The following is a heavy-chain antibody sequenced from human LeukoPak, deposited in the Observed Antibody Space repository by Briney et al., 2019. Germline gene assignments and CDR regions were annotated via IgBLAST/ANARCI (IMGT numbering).Heavy chain of an antibody. CDR2: IKEDGSEK. Sequence: GGSLRLSCAASGFILSSYWMSWVRQAPGKGLEWVANIKEDGSEKYYVDSVKGRFTISRDNAKNSLYLQMNSLRAEDTAVYFCARESSGWYRVFDYWGQGTLVTVSS. D-gene: IGHD6-19*01. J-gene: IGHJ4*02. CDR1: GFILSSYW. V-gene: IGHV3-7*01. CDR3: ARESSGWYRVFDY.